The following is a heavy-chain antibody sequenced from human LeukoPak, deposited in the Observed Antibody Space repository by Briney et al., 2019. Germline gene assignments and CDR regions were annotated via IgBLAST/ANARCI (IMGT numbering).Heavy chain of an antibody. V-gene: IGHV1-69*05. D-gene: IGHD5-12*01. J-gene: IGHJ4*02. CDR3: ARGDSGYDYGFDN. Sequence: SVKVSCKASGGTFSSRAISWVRQAPGQGLEWVGGIIPIFGTTNYAQKFQGRVTITTDESTSTGYMELRSLRSDDTAVYYCARGDSGYDYGFDNWGQGTLVTVSS. CDR1: GGTFSSRA. CDR2: IIPIFGTT.